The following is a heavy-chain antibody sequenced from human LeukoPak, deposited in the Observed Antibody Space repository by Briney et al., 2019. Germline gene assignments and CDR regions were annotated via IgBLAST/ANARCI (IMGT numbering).Heavy chain of an antibody. CDR2: ISDSGGTT. J-gene: IGHJ4*02. CDR1: GFTFSGHA. CDR3: AKDRLPMIRGVDY. D-gene: IGHD3-10*01. Sequence: GGSLRLSCAASGFTFSGHAVSWVRQAPGKGLEWVSAISDSGGTTYYADSVKGRFTISRDNSKNTLYLQINSLRVEDTAVYYCAKDRLPMIRGVDYWGQGTLVTVSS. V-gene: IGHV3-23*01.